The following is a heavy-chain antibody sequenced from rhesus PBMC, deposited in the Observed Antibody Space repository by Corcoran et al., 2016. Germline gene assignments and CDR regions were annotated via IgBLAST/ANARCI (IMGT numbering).Heavy chain of an antibody. Sequence: QVKLQQWGEGLVKSSATLFLTCAVYGGFISDYYYWSWIRQPPGKGLEWIGYIYGQGVIDNQTTSLKHRDTISIDESKDQFSVKVTAVTAADTAVYYCASGGYNGYSIDYWGQGVLVTVAS. D-gene: IGHD5-42*01. CDR3: ASGGYNGYSIDY. CDR1: GGFISDYYY. CDR2: IYGQGVID. V-gene: IGHV4-73*01. J-gene: IGHJ4*01.